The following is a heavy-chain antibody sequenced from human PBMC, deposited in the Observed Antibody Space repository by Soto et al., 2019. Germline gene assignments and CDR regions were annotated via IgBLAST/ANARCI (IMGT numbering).Heavy chain of an antibody. CDR3: ARDLWVEPELYYYGMDV. J-gene: IGHJ6*02. CDR1: GYSISSGDYY. D-gene: IGHD1-1*01. Sequence: PSETLSLTCTVSGYSISSGDYYWSWIRQTPGKGLEWIGHIFYSGTTYYNPSLKSRLTISVDTSKNHFSLRLTSVTAADTAVYYCARDLWVEPELYYYGMDVWCQGTTVT. V-gene: IGHV4-30-4*01. CDR2: IFYSGTT.